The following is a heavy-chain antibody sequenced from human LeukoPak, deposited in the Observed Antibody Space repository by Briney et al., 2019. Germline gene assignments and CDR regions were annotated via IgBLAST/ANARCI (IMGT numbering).Heavy chain of an antibody. CDR2: ISSSSSYT. CDR1: GFTFSDYY. D-gene: IGHD1-26*01. J-gene: IGHJ4*02. V-gene: IGHV3-11*06. CDR3: ARGQVGASTFDY. Sequence: GGSLRLSCAASGFTFSDYYMSWIRQAPGKGLEWVSYISSSSSYTNYADSVKGRFTIPRDNAKNSLYLQMNSLRAEDTAVYYCARGQVGASTFDYWGQGTLVTVSS.